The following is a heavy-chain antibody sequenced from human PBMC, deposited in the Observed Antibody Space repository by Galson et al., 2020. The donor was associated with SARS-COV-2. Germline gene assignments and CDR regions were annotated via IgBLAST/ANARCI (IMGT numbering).Heavy chain of an antibody. Sequence: GESLKISCAASGFSVSRTFFSWVRQAPGKGLEWVSVIYHGGSTYYADSVRGRFSISRDSFKNTVFLQMSSLTPDDSAVYYCARDSNWNDDPPDYYHGMDVWGQGTTVTVSS. CDR2: IYHGGST. CDR3: ARDSNWNDDPPDYYHGMDV. CDR1: GFSVSRTF. V-gene: IGHV3-66*01. J-gene: IGHJ6*02. D-gene: IGHD1-1*01.